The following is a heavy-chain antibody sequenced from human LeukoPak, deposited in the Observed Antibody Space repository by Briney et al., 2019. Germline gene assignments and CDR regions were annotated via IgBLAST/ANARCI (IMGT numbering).Heavy chain of an antibody. CDR1: GFTFSSYW. CDR3: AKRSGYSYGPFDY. Sequence: AGGSLRLSCAASGFTFSSYWMSWVRQAPGKGLEWVSAISGSGGSTYYADSVKGRFTISRDNSKNTLYLQMNSLRAEDTAVYYCAKRSGYSYGPFDYWGQGTLVTVSS. D-gene: IGHD5-18*01. V-gene: IGHV3-23*01. J-gene: IGHJ4*02. CDR2: ISGSGGST.